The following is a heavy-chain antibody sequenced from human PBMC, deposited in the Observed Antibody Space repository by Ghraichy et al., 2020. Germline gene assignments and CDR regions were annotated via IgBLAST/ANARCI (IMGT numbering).Heavy chain of an antibody. CDR1: VFTFSSYS. Sequence: LSLTCAASVFTFSSYSMNWVRQAPGKGLEWVSSISSSSSYIYYADSVKGRFTISRDNAKNSLYLQMNSLRAEDTAVYYCAREGNYDFWSGYPAGPNIDYWGQGTLVTVSS. V-gene: IGHV3-21*01. J-gene: IGHJ4*02. CDR2: ISSSSSYI. D-gene: IGHD3-3*01. CDR3: AREGNYDFWSGYPAGPNIDY.